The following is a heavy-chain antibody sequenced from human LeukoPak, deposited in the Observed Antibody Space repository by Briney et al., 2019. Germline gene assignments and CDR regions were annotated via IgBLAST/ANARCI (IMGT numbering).Heavy chain of an antibody. CDR3: ARAGYYYGSGYNWFDP. CDR1: GYTFTSYG. V-gene: IGHV1-18*01. Sequence: ASVKVSCKASGYTFTSYGISWVRQAPGQGLEWMGWISAYNGNTNYAQKLQGRVTMTTDTSTSTAYMELRSLRSDDTAVYYCARAGYYYGSGYNWFDPWGQGTLVTVSS. D-gene: IGHD3-10*01. CDR2: ISAYNGNT. J-gene: IGHJ5*02.